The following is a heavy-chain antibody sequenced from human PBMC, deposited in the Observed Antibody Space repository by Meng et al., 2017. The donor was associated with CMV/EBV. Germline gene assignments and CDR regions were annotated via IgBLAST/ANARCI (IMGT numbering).Heavy chain of an antibody. J-gene: IGHJ6*02. CDR3: ARANLYYDFWSGKRLYYYGMDV. D-gene: IGHD3-3*01. Sequence: SETLSLTCAVYGGSFSGYYWSWIRQPPGKGLEWIGEINHSGSTNYNPSLKSRVTIPVDTSKNQFSLKLSSVTAADTAVYYCARANLYYDFWSGKRLYYYGMDVWGQGTTVTVSS. CDR1: GGSFSGYY. V-gene: IGHV4-34*01. CDR2: INHSGST.